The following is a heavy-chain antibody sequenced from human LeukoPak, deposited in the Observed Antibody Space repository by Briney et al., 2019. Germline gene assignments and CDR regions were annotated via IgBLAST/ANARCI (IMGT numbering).Heavy chain of an antibody. D-gene: IGHD6-13*01. CDR2: INPNSGGT. CDR3: ARDKYSSSWYNYYMDV. CDR1: GYTFTGYY. V-gene: IGHV1-2*02. J-gene: IGHJ6*03. Sequence: GASVKVSCKASGYTFTGYYMHWVRQAPGQGLEWMGWINPNSGGTNYAQKFQGRVTMTRDTSISTAYMELSRLRSDDTAVYYCARDKYSSSWYNYYMDVWGKGTTVTISS.